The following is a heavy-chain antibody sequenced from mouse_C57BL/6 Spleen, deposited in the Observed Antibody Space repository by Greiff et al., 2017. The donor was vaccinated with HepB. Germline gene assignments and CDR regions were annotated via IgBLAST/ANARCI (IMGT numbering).Heavy chain of an antibody. CDR3: ARWYYGSSYWYFDV. CDR2: IHPNSGST. J-gene: IGHJ1*03. D-gene: IGHD1-1*01. CDR1: GYTFTSYW. Sequence: QVQLQQPGAELVKPGASVKLSCKASGYTFTSYWMHWVKQRPGRGLEWIGMIHPNSGSTNYNEKFKSKATLTVDKSSSTAYMQLSSLTSEYSAVYYCARWYYGSSYWYFDVWGTGTTVTVSS. V-gene: IGHV1-64*01.